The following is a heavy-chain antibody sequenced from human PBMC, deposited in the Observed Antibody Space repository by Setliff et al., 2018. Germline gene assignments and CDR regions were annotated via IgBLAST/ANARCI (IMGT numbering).Heavy chain of an antibody. D-gene: IGHD1-26*01. CDR3: AREGSGSYSLNYYYYMDV. J-gene: IGHJ6*03. CDR1: GYTFISYG. V-gene: IGHV1-18*01. CDR2: ISGYNGNT. Sequence: VASVKVSCKTSGYTFISYGLSWMRQAPGQGLEWMGWISGYNGNTEYAQKFQGRVTMTRNTSISTAYMELSSLRSEDTAVYYCAREGSGSYSLNYYYYMDVWGKGTTVTVSS.